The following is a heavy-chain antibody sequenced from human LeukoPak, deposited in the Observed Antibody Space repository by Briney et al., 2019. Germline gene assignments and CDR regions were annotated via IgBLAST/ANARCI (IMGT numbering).Heavy chain of an antibody. CDR3: ARDGSGYYGSGNFDY. J-gene: IGHJ4*02. V-gene: IGHV3-21*01. Sequence: GGSLRLSCAASGFTFSSYSMNWVRQAPGKGLEWVSSISSSSSYIYYADSVKGRFTISRDNAKNSLYLQMNSLRAKDTAVYYCARDGSGYYGSGNFDYWGQGTLVTVSS. CDR1: GFTFSSYS. CDR2: ISSSSSYI. D-gene: IGHD3-10*01.